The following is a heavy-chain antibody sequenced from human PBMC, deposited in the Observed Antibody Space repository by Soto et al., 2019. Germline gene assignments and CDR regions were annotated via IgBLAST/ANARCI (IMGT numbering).Heavy chain of an antibody. CDR2: ISGSGGST. J-gene: IGHJ6*02. V-gene: IGHV3-23*01. Sequence: PGGAPRTSLGASGFTLLSFSLRWVPPGPGEGLEWVSAISGSGGSTYYADSVKGRFTISRDNSKNTLYLQMNSLRAEDTAVYYCAKFTTVTAYYYYYGMDVWGQGTTVTVSS. D-gene: IGHD4-17*01. CDR3: AKFTTVTAYYYYYGMDV. CDR1: GFTLLSFS.